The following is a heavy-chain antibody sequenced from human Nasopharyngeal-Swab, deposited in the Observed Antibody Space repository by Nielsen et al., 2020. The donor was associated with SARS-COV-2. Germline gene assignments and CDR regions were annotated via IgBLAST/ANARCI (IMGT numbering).Heavy chain of an antibody. J-gene: IGHJ4*02. Sequence: SETLSLTCTVSGGSISSSSYYWGWIRQPPGKGLGWIGSIYYSGSTYYNPSLKSRVTISVDTSKNQFSLKLSSVTAADTAVYYCARTDYYGSGSPDYWGQGTLVTVSS. CDR1: GGSISSSSYY. CDR2: IYYSGST. CDR3: ARTDYYGSGSPDY. D-gene: IGHD3-10*01. V-gene: IGHV4-39*01.